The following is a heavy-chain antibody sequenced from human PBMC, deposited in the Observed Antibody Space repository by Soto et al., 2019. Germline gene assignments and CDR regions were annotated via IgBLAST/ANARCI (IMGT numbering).Heavy chain of an antibody. CDR2: IYYSGST. CDR1: GGSISSGDYY. D-gene: IGHD4-17*01. V-gene: IGHV4-30-4*01. CDR3: ARVPNDYGDSSTVDY. Sequence: SETLSLTCTVSGGSISSGDYYWSWIRQPPGKGLEWIGYIYYSGSTYYNPSLKSRVTISVDTSKNQFSLKLSSVTAADTAVYYCARVPNDYGDSSTVDYWGQGTLVTVSS. J-gene: IGHJ4*02.